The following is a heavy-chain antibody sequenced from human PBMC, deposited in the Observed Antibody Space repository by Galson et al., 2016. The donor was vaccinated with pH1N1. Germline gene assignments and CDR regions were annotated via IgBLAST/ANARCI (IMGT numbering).Heavy chain of an antibody. J-gene: IGHJ4*02. CDR2: IDPRVGTT. D-gene: IGHD1-1*01. Sequence: SVKVSCKESGYTFTTYYIHWVRQAPGQGLEGLGVIDPRVGTTNYAQKFQGRLTMTSDTSTSTVSMELSSLKSDDTAVYSCARDLARQHDYWGQGTLVTVSS. CDR1: GYTFTTYY. V-gene: IGHV1-46*01. CDR3: ARDLARQHDY.